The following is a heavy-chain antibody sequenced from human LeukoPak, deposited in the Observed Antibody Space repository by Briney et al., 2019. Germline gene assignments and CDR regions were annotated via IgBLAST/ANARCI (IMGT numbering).Heavy chain of an antibody. D-gene: IGHD5-12*01. Sequence: GSLRLSCAASGFTVSSNYMSWVRQAPGKGLECVSIIYSARNTFYADSVKGRFTIFRDNSKNTLFLQMSSLRAEDTAVYYCASRIVTTIHGGVDYWGQGTLVTVSS. CDR3: ASRIVTTIHGGVDY. CDR2: IYSARNT. CDR1: GFTVSSNY. V-gene: IGHV3-53*01. J-gene: IGHJ4*02.